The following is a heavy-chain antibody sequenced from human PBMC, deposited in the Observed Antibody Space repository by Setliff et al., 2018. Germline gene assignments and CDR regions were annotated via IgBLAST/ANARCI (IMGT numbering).Heavy chain of an antibody. CDR3: ARAGPTVTFFRVLVISWWDP. V-gene: IGHV4-38-2*01. Sequence: SETLSLTCVVSGHYIRSGYYWGWIRQHPGKGLEWIGSIFYDGNTLYNPSLKSRVTISVDTPKNQFSLKLSSVTAADTATYYCARAGPTVTFFRVLVISWWDPWGQGSLVTVSS. D-gene: IGHD3-3*01. CDR1: GHYIRSGYY. J-gene: IGHJ5*02. CDR2: IFYDGNT.